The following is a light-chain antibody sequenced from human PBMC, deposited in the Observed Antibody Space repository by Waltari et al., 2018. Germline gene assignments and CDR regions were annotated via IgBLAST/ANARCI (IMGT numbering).Light chain of an antibody. CDR2: VNSDGSY. V-gene: IGLV4-69*01. J-gene: IGLJ2*01. Sequence: QLILTQSPSASASLGASVKLSCTLSSGHSNDAIAWLQRQPEKGPRYLMKVNSDGSYIKGDGLPVRFSGSSSGADRYLTISSLQSEDEADYYCETGGFGIWRFGGGTKLTVL. CDR3: ETGGFGIWR. CDR1: SGHSNDA.